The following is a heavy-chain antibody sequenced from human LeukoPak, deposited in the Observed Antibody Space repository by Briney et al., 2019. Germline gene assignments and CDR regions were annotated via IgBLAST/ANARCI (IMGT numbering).Heavy chain of an antibody. D-gene: IGHD2-2*01. J-gene: IGHJ6*03. Sequence: PSETLSLTCTVSGGSISSYYWSWVRQPAGEGLEWIGRFYTSGSTDYSPSLKSRVTISVDTSKNQFSLELNSVTAADTAVYYCARETRQYQPVGYYYYYYMDVWGKGTTVTVSS. V-gene: IGHV4-4*07. CDR1: GGSISSYY. CDR3: ARETRQYQPVGYYYYYYMDV. CDR2: FYTSGST.